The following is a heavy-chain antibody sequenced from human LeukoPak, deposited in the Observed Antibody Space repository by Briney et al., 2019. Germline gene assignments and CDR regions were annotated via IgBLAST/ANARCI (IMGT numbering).Heavy chain of an antibody. J-gene: IGHJ3*02. V-gene: IGHV1-46*01. CDR1: GYTFTSYY. CDR3: AREVYSGYVGGAFDI. D-gene: IGHD5-12*01. Sequence: ASVKVSCKASGYTFTSYYMHWVRQAPGQGLEWMGIINHSGGSTSYAQKFQGRVTMTRDTSTSTVYMELSSLRSEDTAVYYCAREVYSGYVGGAFDIWGQGTMVTVSS. CDR2: INHSGGST.